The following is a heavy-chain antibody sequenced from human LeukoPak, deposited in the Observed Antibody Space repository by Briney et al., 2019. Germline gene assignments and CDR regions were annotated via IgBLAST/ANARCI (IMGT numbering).Heavy chain of an antibody. V-gene: IGHV5-51*01. CDR3: ARLYSDADY. D-gene: IGHD4-17*01. CDR1: GYRFTTYW. CDR2: IYPSDSDT. J-gene: IGHJ4*02. Sequence: GASLQISCKGSGYRFTTYWIGWVRQLPGKGLEWMGIIYPSDSDTRYSLSFQGQVTISADKSISTAYLQWNSLKASDTAMYYCARLYSDADYWGQGTLVTVSS.